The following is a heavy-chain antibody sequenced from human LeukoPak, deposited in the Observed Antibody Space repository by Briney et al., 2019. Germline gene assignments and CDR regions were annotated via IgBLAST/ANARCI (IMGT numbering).Heavy chain of an antibody. CDR2: ISYDGSNG. Sequence: GGSLRLSCTASGFTFSNYGMHWVRQAPGKGLEWVAVISYDGSNGYYADSVKGRFTISRDNSKNTLFLQMNSLRPEDTAVYHCAKVALFSGYYPPFDYWGQGTLVTVSS. CDR3: AKVALFSGYYPPFDY. CDR1: GFTFSNYG. V-gene: IGHV3-30*18. J-gene: IGHJ4*02. D-gene: IGHD3-22*01.